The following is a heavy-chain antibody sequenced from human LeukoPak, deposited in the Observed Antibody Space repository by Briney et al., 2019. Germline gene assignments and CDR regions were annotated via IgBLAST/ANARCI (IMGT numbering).Heavy chain of an antibody. Sequence: PGGSLRLSCAASGFTFSSYAMSWVRQAPGKGLEGVSAISGSGGSTYYADSVKGRFTISRDNSKNTLYLQMNSLRAEDTAVYYCAKDRRNIVATIGGYWGQGTLVTVSS. CDR1: GFTFSSYA. CDR3: AKDRRNIVATIGGY. J-gene: IGHJ4*02. V-gene: IGHV3-23*01. CDR2: ISGSGGST. D-gene: IGHD5-12*01.